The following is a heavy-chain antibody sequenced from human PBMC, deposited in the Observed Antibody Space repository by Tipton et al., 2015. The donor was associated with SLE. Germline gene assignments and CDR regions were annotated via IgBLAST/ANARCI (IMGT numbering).Heavy chain of an antibody. J-gene: IGHJ6*03. CDR1: GYSFISYW. D-gene: IGHD4/OR15-4a*01. V-gene: IGHV5-51*03. Sequence: VQLVQSGAEVKKPGESLKISCKGSGYSFISYWIGRVRQMPGKGLEWMGIIYPGDSDTRYSPSFQGQVTISADKSISTAYLQWSSLKASDSAMYYCARSVWWPPPDYYYSMDVWGKGTTVTVSS. CDR2: IYPGDSDT. CDR3: ARSVWWPPPDYYYSMDV.